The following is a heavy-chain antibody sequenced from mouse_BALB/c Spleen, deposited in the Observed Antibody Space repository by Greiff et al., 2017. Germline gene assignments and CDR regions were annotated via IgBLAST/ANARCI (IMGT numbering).Heavy chain of an antibody. J-gene: IGHJ4*01. CDR1: GYSITSDYA. Sequence: DVKLVESGPGLVKPSQSLSLTCTVTGYSITSDYAWNWIRQFPGNKLEWMGYISYSGSTSYNPSLKSRISITRDTSKNQFFLQLNSVTTEDTATYYCARTGGNYYYAMDYWGQGTSVTVSS. V-gene: IGHV3-2*02. D-gene: IGHD2-1*01. CDR3: ARTGGNYYYAMDY. CDR2: ISYSGST.